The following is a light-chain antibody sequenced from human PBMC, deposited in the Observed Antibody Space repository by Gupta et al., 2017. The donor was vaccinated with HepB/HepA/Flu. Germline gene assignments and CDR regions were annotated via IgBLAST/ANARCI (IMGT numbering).Light chain of an antibody. V-gene: IGKV3-20*01. Sequence: EIVLTQSPGTLSLSPGERATLSCRASQSVSSLAWYQQKPGQAPRLLIYGASSRATGIPDRFSVSGSGTDFTLTISRLEPEDFAVYYCQHDGTSLLTFGQGTRLEIK. CDR2: GAS. CDR1: QSVSS. CDR3: QHDGTSLLT. J-gene: IGKJ5*01.